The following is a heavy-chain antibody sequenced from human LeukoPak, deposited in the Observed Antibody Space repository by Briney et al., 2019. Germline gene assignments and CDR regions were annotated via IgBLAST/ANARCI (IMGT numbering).Heavy chain of an antibody. D-gene: IGHD3-10*01. J-gene: IGHJ4*02. CDR2: INPNSGGT. CDR1: GYTFTGYY. CDR3: ARVELLWFGELQQQPFDY. V-gene: IGHV1-2*02. Sequence: ASVKVSCKASGYTFTGYYMHWLRQAPGQGLEWMGWINPNSGGTNYAQKFQGRVTMTRDTSISTAYMELSRLRSDDTAVYYCARVELLWFGELQQQPFDYWGQGTLVTVSS.